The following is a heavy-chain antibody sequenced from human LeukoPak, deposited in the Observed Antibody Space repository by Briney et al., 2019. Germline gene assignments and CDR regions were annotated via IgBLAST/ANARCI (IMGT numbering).Heavy chain of an antibody. CDR2: ISGSDGSA. CDR1: GFTFSSYA. D-gene: IGHD4-17*01. CDR3: AKDLYGDYVGDY. Sequence: GGSLRLSCAASGFTFSSYAMTWVRQAPGKGLEWVSTISGSDGSAYYADSVKGRFTISRDNSKNTLYLQMNSLRAEDTAVYYCAKDLYGDYVGDYWGQGTLVTVSS. V-gene: IGHV3-23*01. J-gene: IGHJ4*02.